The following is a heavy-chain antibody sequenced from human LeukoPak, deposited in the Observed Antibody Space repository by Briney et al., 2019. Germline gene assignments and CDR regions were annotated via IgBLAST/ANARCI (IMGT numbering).Heavy chain of an antibody. J-gene: IGHJ6*04. CDR3: ARAEDCSGGSCYRPRGIYGMDV. CDR1: GYTFTSYY. D-gene: IGHD2-15*01. Sequence: ASVKVSCKASGYTFTSYYMHWVRQAPGQGLEWMGIINPSGGSTSYAQKFQGRVTMTRDTSTSTVYMELSSLRSEDTAVYYCARAEDCSGGSCYRPRGIYGMDVWGKGTTVIVSS. CDR2: INPSGGST. V-gene: IGHV1-46*01.